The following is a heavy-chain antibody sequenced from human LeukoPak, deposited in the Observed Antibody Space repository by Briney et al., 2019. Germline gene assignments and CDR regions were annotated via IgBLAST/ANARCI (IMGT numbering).Heavy chain of an antibody. D-gene: IGHD3-3*01. Sequence: GGSLRLSCAASGFTFSSYSMNWVRQAPGKGLEWVSFISSSTSYIYYADSVKGRFTISRDNAENALYLQMNSLRAEDTAVYYCARDGRVYDFWSSYLHDAFDIWGHGTMVTVSS. CDR2: ISSSTSYI. CDR1: GFTFSSYS. CDR3: ARDGRVYDFWSSYLHDAFDI. J-gene: IGHJ3*02. V-gene: IGHV3-21*01.